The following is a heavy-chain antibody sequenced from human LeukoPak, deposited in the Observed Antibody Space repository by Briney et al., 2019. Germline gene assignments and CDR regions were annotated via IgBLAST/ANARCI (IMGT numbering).Heavy chain of an antibody. V-gene: IGHV4-30-4*08. J-gene: IGHJ3*02. CDR3: ARDYCGSGTPGLDAFDI. Sequence: SETLSLTCTVSGGSISSGDYYWSWIRQPPGKGLEWIGYVYHTGSTYYNLSLKSRVTISVDTSRNQFSLKLTSVTAADTAVYYCARDYCGSGTPGLDAFDIWGQGTMVTVSS. CDR2: VYHTGST. D-gene: IGHD3-10*01. CDR1: GGSISSGDYY.